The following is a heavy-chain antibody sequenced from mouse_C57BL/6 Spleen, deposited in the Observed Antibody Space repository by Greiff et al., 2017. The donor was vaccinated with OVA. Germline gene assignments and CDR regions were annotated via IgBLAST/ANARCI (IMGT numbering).Heavy chain of an antibody. CDR3: ASYYYGSNWYFDV. CDR1: GYTFTSYW. Sequence: QVQLKQPGAELVKPGASVKLSCKASGYTFTSYWMHWVKQRPGQGLEWIGMIHPNSGSTNYNEKFKSKATLTVDKSSSTAYMQLSSLTSEDSAVYYCASYYYGSNWYFDVWGTGTTVTVSS. CDR2: IHPNSGST. J-gene: IGHJ1*03. D-gene: IGHD1-1*01. V-gene: IGHV1-64*01.